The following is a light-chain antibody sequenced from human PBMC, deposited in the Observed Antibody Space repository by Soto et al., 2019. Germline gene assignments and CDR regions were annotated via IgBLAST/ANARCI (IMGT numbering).Light chain of an antibody. CDR1: QGIRDD. Sequence: AIQLTQSPSSLSASVGDRVTITCRASQGIRDDLGWYQQKPGKAPKLLIYAASNLQSGVLSRFSGSGSGTDFTLTISSLQPGDFATYYCLQDYSYPWTFGQGTKVEIK. J-gene: IGKJ1*01. CDR2: AAS. V-gene: IGKV1-6*01. CDR3: LQDYSYPWT.